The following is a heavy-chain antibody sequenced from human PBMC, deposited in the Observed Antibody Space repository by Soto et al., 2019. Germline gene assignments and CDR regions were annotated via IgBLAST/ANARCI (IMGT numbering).Heavy chain of an antibody. CDR3: ARRRYYDSSGYYYVNNLFDL. Sequence: PGESLKISCKGSGYNFANYWIGWVRQVSGKGLEWMGIIRPSNSDTQYSPAFQGQVTISADKSISTAYLQWASLKASDTAMYYCARRRYYDSSGYYYVNNLFDLWGQGTLVTGSS. CDR1: GYNFANYW. CDR2: IRPSNSDT. V-gene: IGHV5-51*01. D-gene: IGHD3-22*01. J-gene: IGHJ5*02.